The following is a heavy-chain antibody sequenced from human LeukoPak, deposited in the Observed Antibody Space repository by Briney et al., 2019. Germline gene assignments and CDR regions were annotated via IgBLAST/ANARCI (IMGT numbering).Heavy chain of an antibody. V-gene: IGHV4-34*01. CDR2: INHSGST. Sequence: SETLSLTCAVYGGSFSGYYWSWIRQPPGKGLEWIGEINHSGSTNYNPSLKSRVTISVDTSKNQFSLKLSSVTAADTAVYYCARAPGYCSSTSCRSRRYGMDVWGQGTTVTVSS. CDR1: GGSFSGYY. D-gene: IGHD2-2*01. J-gene: IGHJ6*02. CDR3: ARAPGYCSSTSCRSRRYGMDV.